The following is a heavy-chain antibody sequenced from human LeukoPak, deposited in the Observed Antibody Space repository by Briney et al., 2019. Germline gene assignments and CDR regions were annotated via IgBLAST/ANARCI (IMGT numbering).Heavy chain of an antibody. Sequence: GGSLRFSCAASGFTFSTYAMNWVRQAPGKGLEWVAVISDDGRHNYYADSVKGRFTISRDNSKSTLYLQMNSLRDDDSAAYFCARVYLERLTAGYFDHWGQGTQVTVSP. J-gene: IGHJ4*02. CDR2: ISDDGRHN. CDR3: ARVYLERLTAGYFDH. CDR1: GFTFSTYA. D-gene: IGHD2-8*01. V-gene: IGHV3-30*04.